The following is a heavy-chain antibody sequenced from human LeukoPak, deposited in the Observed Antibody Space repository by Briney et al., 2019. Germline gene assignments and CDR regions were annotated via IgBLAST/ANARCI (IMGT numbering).Heavy chain of an antibody. CDR3: AKETYYYDSSGIFDY. CDR2: ISGSGGST. CDR1: GSTFSSYA. D-gene: IGHD3-22*01. V-gene: IGHV3-23*01. J-gene: IGHJ4*02. Sequence: TGGSLRLSCAASGSTFSSYAMSWVRQAPGKWLEWVSAISGSGGSTYYADSVKGRFTISRDNSKNTLYLQMNSLRAEDTAVYYCAKETYYYDSSGIFDYWGQGTLVTVSS.